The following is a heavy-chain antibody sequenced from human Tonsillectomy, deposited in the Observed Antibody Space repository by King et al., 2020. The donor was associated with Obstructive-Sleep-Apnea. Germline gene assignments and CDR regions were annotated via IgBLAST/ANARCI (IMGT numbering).Heavy chain of an antibody. V-gene: IGHV3-23*04. CDR3: AKDYYDSSGCIDY. J-gene: IGHJ4*02. CDR2: MSGSGGSA. D-gene: IGHD3-22*01. Sequence: VQLVESGGGLVQPGGSLRLSCAASGFTFSSHAMSWVRQASGKGLEWVSAMSGSGGSAYYADSVKGRFTISRDNSKNTLYLQMNSLRAEDTAVYYCAKDYYDSSGCIDYWGQGTLVTVSS. CDR1: GFTFSSHA.